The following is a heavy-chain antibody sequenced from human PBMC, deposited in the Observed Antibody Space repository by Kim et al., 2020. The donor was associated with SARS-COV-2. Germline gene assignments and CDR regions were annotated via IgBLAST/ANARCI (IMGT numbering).Heavy chain of an antibody. D-gene: IGHD2-2*01. CDR1: GFTVSSNY. CDR3: AKHLGYCSSTSCYSAPSYGMDV. Sequence: GGSLRLSCAASGFTVSSNYMSWVRQAPGKGLEWVSVIYSGGSTYYADSVKGRFTISRDNSKNTLYLQMNSLRAEDTAVYYCAKHLGYCSSTSCYSAPSYGMDVWGQGTTVTVSS. V-gene: IGHV3-66*01. CDR2: IYSGGST. J-gene: IGHJ6*02.